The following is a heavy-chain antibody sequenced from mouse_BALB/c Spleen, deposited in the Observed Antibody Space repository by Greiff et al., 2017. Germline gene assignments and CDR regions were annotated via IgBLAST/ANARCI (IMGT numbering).Heavy chain of an antibody. Sequence: QVQLKQSGAELVRPGVSVKISCKGSGYTFTDYAMHWVKQSHAKSLEWIGVISTYYGDASYNQKFKGKATMTVDKSSSTAYMELARLTSEDSAIYYCARDDYEGTFAYWGQGTLVTVSA. D-gene: IGHD2-4*01. CDR2: ISTYYGDA. CDR3: ARDDYEGTFAY. J-gene: IGHJ3*01. CDR1: GYTFTDYA. V-gene: IGHV1S137*01.